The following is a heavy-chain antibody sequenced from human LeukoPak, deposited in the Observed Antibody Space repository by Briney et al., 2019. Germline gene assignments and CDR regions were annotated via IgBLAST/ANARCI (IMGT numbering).Heavy chain of an antibody. J-gene: IGHJ3*02. D-gene: IGHD5-12*01. CDR1: GFTFSTYY. CDR3: ARDDPRGAFDI. V-gene: IGHV3-7*01. CDR2: IKQDGSEK. Sequence: GGSLRLSCAASGFTFSTYYMSWVRQAPGKGLQWVANIKQDGSEKYYVDSVRGRFTISRDNAKNSLYLQMNSLRAEDTAVYYCARDDPRGAFDIWGQGTVVTVSS.